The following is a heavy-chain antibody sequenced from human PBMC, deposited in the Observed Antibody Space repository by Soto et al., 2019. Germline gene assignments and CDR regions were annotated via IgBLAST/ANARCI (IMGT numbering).Heavy chain of an antibody. V-gene: IGHV3-30*02. CDR2: IWYDGSNK. D-gene: IGHD3-10*01. CDR1: GFTFSSYG. J-gene: IGHJ6*02. Sequence: GESLKISCAASGFTFSSYGMHWVRQAPGKGLEWVAVIWYDGSNKYYADSVKGRFTISRDNSKNTLYLQMNSLRVEDTAVYYCAKDEVRTPSLYAMDVWGQGTTVTVSS. CDR3: AKDEVRTPSLYAMDV.